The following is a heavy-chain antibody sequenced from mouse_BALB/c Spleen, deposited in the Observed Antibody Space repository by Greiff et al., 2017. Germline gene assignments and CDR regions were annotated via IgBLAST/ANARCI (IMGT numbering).Heavy chain of an antibody. CDR3: ARSGSFYYDYDWFAY. Sequence: EVQLVESGGGLVQPGGSRKLSCAASGFTFSSFGMHWVRQAPEKGLEWVAYISSGSSTIYYADTVKGRFTISRDNPKNTLFLQMTSLRSEDTAMYYCARSGSFYYDYDWFAYWGQGTLVTVSA. CDR2: ISSGSSTI. CDR1: GFTFSSFG. D-gene: IGHD2-4*01. V-gene: IGHV5-17*02. J-gene: IGHJ3*01.